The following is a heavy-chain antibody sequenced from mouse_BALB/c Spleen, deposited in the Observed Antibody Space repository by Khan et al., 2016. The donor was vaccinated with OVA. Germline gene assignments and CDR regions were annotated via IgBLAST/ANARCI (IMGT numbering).Heavy chain of an antibody. CDR2: INPSNGYN. J-gene: IGHJ3*01. V-gene: IGHV1-4*01. Sequence: QVQLQQSGAELARPGASVKMSCKASGYTFTSYTIHWIKKRPGQGLEWIGYINPSNGYNNYNQKFKDKATLTTDKSYTTAYMQLSSLTSDDSAVYNCVRDGAYHRNDGWFAYWGQGTLVTVSA. CDR1: GYTFTSYT. CDR3: VRDGAYHRNDGWFAY. D-gene: IGHD2-14*01.